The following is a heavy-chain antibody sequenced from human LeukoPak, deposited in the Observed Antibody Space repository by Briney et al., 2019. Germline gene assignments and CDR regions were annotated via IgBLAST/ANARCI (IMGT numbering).Heavy chain of an antibody. Sequence: SETLSLTCAVYGGSFSGYYWSWIRQPPGKGLEWIGEINHSGSTNYNPSLKSRVTISVDTSKNQFSLKLSSVTAADTAVYYCARGVLYGDYGDRFDPWGQGTLVTVSS. D-gene: IGHD4-17*01. V-gene: IGHV4-34*01. J-gene: IGHJ5*02. CDR1: GGSFSGYY. CDR2: INHSGST. CDR3: ARGVLYGDYGDRFDP.